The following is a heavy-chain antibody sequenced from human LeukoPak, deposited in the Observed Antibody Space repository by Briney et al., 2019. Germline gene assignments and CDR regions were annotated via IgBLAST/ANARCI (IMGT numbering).Heavy chain of an antibody. J-gene: IGHJ6*03. Sequence: ASVKVSCKASGYTFTGYYMHWVRQAPGQGLEWMGWINPNSGGTNYAQKFQGRVTMTRDTSISTAYMELSRLRSDDTAVYYCARVGARYSSSDYYYMVVWGKGTTVTVSS. CDR2: INPNSGGT. CDR3: ARVGARYSSSDYYYMVV. V-gene: IGHV1-2*02. D-gene: IGHD6-6*01. CDR1: GYTFTGYY.